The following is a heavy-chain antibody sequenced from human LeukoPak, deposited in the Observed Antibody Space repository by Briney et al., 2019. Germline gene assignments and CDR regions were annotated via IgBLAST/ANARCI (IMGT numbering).Heavy chain of an antibody. CDR1: GYTFTSYY. D-gene: IGHD3-22*01. J-gene: IGHJ4*02. CDR3: ARERHYDSSGYYFDH. Sequence: VASVKVSCKASGYTFTSYYMHWVRQAPGQGLEWMGIINPSGGSTSYAQKFQGRVTMTRDMSTSTVYMELSSLRSEDTAVYYCARERHYDSSGYYFDHWGQGTLVTVSS. V-gene: IGHV1-46*01. CDR2: INPSGGST.